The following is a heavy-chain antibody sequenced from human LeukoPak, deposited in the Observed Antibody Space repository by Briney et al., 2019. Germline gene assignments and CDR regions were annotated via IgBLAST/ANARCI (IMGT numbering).Heavy chain of an antibody. CDR1: GFTFSSCA. CDR3: AKDYYGSGSYPYFDY. V-gene: IGHV3-23*01. CDR2: ISGSGGST. J-gene: IGHJ4*02. Sequence: GGSLRLSCAASGFTFSSCAMSWVRQAPGKGLEWVSAISGSGGSTYYADSVKGRFTISRDNSKNTLYLQMNSLRAEDTAVYYCAKDYYGSGSYPYFDYWGQGTLVTVSS. D-gene: IGHD3-10*01.